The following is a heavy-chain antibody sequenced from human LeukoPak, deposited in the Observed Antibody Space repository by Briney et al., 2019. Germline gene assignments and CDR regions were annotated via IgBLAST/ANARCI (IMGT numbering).Heavy chain of an antibody. V-gene: IGHV4-34*01. D-gene: IGHD4-17*01. CDR2: INHSGST. Sequence: KPSETLSLTCAVYGGSFSGYYWSWIRQPPGKGLEWIGEINHSGSTNYNPSLKSRVTISVDTSKNQFSLKLSSVTAADTAVYYCARLYGHTHDYWGQGTLVTVSS. CDR1: GGSFSGYY. CDR3: ARLYGHTHDY. J-gene: IGHJ4*02.